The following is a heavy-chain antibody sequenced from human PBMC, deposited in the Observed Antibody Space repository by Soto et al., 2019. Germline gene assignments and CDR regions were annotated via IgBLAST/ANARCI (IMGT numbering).Heavy chain of an antibody. D-gene: IGHD2-2*01. Sequence: SLRLSCAASGFTFSSYGMHWVRQAPGKGLEWVAVISYDGSNKYYADSVKGRFTISRDNSKNTLYLQMNSLRAEDTAVYYCAKDQVGGYCSSTSCPGRGYYYGMDVWGQGTTVTVSS. CDR1: GFTFSSYG. CDR2: ISYDGSNK. V-gene: IGHV3-30*18. CDR3: AKDQVGGYCSSTSCPGRGYYYGMDV. J-gene: IGHJ6*02.